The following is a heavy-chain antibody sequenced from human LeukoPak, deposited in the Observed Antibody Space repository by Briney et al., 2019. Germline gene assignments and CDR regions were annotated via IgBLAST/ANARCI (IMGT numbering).Heavy chain of an antibody. CDR3: ARGLLLNPDWFDP. V-gene: IGHV1-46*03. J-gene: IGHJ5*02. CDR2: INPSGGST. D-gene: IGHD1-26*01. Sequence: ASVKVSCKASGYTFTSYGISWVRQAPGQGLEWMGIINPSGGSTSYAQKFQGRVTMTRDTSTSTVYMELSSLRSEDTAVYYCARGLLLNPDWFDPWGQGTLVTVSS. CDR1: GYTFTSYG.